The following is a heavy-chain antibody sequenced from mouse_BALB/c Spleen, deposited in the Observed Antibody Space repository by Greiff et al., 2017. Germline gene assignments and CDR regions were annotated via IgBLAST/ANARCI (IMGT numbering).Heavy chain of an antibody. J-gene: IGHJ4*01. CDR1: GFTFSDYG. CDR3: ASDREYDNYPYAMDY. V-gene: IGHV5-15*02. Sequence: DVLLVESGGGLVQPGGSRKLSCAASGFTFSDYGMAWVRQAPGKGPEWVAFISNFAYSINYADTVKGRVTISRENAKNTLYLEMSSLRSEDTAMYYCASDREYDNYPYAMDYWGQGTSVTVSS. D-gene: IGHD2-10*02. CDR2: ISNFAYSI.